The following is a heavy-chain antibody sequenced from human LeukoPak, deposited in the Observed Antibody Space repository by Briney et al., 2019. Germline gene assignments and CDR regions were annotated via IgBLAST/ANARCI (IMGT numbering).Heavy chain of an antibody. Sequence: GGSLRLSCAASGFTFSSYAMSWVRQAPGKGLEWVSAISGSGGSTYSADSVKGRFTISRDNSKNTLYLQMNSLRAEDTAVYYCAKGGAGTTGYYMDVWGKGTTVTISS. CDR1: GFTFSSYA. CDR2: ISGSGGST. J-gene: IGHJ6*03. V-gene: IGHV3-23*01. D-gene: IGHD6-19*01. CDR3: AKGGAGTTGYYMDV.